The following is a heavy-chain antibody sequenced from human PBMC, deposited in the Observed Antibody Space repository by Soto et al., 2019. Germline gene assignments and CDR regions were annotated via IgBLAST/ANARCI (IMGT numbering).Heavy chain of an antibody. Sequence: QGQLVQSGGAVKKPGASVKVSCKTSGYTFSRYGIRWVRQAPGQGLEWMGWISGYNGDTNYARKFQGRVTMTIDTSTTTAYMELRSLTSNDTAVYYCAKNGQPPYYYYGLDVWGQGTTVTVSS. J-gene: IGHJ6*02. CDR2: ISGYNGDT. CDR1: GYTFSRYG. CDR3: AKNGQPPYYYYGLDV. V-gene: IGHV1-18*01. D-gene: IGHD2-8*01.